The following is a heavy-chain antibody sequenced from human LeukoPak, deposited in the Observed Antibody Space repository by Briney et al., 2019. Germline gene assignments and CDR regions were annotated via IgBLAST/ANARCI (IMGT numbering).Heavy chain of an antibody. D-gene: IGHD2-2*02. CDR2: ISYDGSNK. CDR3: AKDGGCSSTSCYSRLGSYFDY. CDR1: GFTFSSYA. Sequence: PGRSLRLSCAASGFTFSSYAMHWVRQAPGKGLEWVAVISYDGSNKYYADSVKGRFTISRDNSKNTLYLQMNSLRAEDTAVYYCAKDGGCSSTSCYSRLGSYFDYWGQGTLVTVSS. V-gene: IGHV3-30-3*01. J-gene: IGHJ4*02.